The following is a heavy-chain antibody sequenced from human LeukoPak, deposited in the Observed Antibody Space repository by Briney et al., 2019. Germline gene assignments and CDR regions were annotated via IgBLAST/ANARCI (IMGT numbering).Heavy chain of an antibody. CDR1: GYTFSGYY. CDR2: INPNSGGT. D-gene: IGHD3-9*01. V-gene: IGHV1-2*02. Sequence: GASVKVSCKASGYTFSGYYMHWVRQAPGQGLEWMGWINPNSGGTNYAQKFQGRVTMTRDTSISTAYMELSRRRSDDTAVYYCARDDYDILTGYYDNWFDPWGQGTLVTVSS. J-gene: IGHJ5*02. CDR3: ARDDYDILTGYYDNWFDP.